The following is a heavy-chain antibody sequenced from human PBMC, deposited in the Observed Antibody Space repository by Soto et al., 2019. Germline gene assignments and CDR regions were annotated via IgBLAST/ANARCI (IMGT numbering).Heavy chain of an antibody. CDR1: GCSFTSYW. CDR3: AGVQLERGVSTDYYYYYMDV. D-gene: IGHD1-1*01. CDR2: IYPGDSDT. V-gene: IGHV5-51*01. J-gene: IGHJ6*03. Sequence: GESLKISCKGSGCSFTSYWIGWVRQMPGKGQEWMGIIYPGDSDTRYSPSFQGQVTISADKSISTAYLQWSSLKASDTAMYYCAGVQLERGVSTDYYYYYMDVWGKGTTVTVSS.